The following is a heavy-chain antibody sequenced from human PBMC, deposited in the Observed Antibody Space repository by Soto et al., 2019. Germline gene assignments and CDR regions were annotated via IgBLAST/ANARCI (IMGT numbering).Heavy chain of an antibody. CDR1: GGTFSSYA. CDR3: SGLGYYYYGMDV. D-gene: IGHD3-16*01. J-gene: IGHJ6*02. CDR2: IIPIFGTA. V-gene: IGHV1-69*12. Sequence: QVQLVQSGAEVKKPGSSVKVSCKASGGTFSSYAISWVRQAPGQGLEWMGGIIPIFGTANYAQKFQGRVXIXAXVSTSTAYMEVSSLRSEDTAVYYCSGLGYYYYGMDVWGQGTTVTVSS.